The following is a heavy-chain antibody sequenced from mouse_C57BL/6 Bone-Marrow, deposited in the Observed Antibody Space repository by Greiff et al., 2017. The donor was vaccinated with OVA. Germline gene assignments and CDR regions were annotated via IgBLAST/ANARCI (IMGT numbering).Heavy chain of an antibody. CDR1: GFTFSSYT. Sequence: EVQRVESGGGLVKPGGSLKLSCAASGFTFSSYTMSWVRQTPEKRLEWVATISGGGGNTYYPDSVKGRFTISRDNAKNTLYLQMSSLRSEDTALYYCARQELAWFAYWGQGTLVTVSA. V-gene: IGHV5-9*01. J-gene: IGHJ3*01. D-gene: IGHD1-3*01. CDR3: ARQELAWFAY. CDR2: ISGGGGNT.